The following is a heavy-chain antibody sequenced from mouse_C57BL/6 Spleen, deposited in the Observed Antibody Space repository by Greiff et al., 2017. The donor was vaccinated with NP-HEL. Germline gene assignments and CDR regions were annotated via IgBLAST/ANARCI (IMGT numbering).Heavy chain of an antibody. V-gene: IGHV5-17*01. D-gene: IGHD1-1*01. Sequence: EVKVVESGGGLVKPGGSLKLSCAASGFTFSDYGMHWVRQAPEKGLEWVAYISSGSSTIYYADTVKGRFTISRDNAKNTLFLQMTSLRSEDTAMYYCARRTTVVESSMDYWGQGTSVTVSS. CDR2: ISSGSSTI. CDR3: ARRTTVVESSMDY. CDR1: GFTFSDYG. J-gene: IGHJ4*01.